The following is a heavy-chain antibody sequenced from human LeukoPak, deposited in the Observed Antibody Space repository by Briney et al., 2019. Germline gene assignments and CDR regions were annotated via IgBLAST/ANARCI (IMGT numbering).Heavy chain of an antibody. CDR3: ARGWAVTYRAFDI. V-gene: IGHV1-46*01. Sequence: GASVKVSCKASGYTFTSYYMHWVRQALGQGLEWMGIINPSGGSTSYAQKFQGRVTMTRGTSTSTVYMELSSLRSEDTAVYYCARGWAVTYRAFDIWGQGTMVTVSS. CDR1: GYTFTSYY. CDR2: INPSGGST. J-gene: IGHJ3*02. D-gene: IGHD6-19*01.